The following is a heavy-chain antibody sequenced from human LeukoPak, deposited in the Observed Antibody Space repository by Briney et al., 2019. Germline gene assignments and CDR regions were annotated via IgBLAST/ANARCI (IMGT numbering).Heavy chain of an antibody. CDR3: ARAAAGTYDSSGYWVY. D-gene: IGHD3-22*01. J-gene: IGHJ4*02. V-gene: IGHV1-69*01. Sequence: SVKVSCKASGGTFSSYAISWVRRAPGQGLEWMGGIIPIFGTANYAQKFQGRVTITADESTSTAYMELSSLRSEDTAVYYCARAAAGTYDSSGYWVYWGQGTLVTVSS. CDR2: IIPIFGTA. CDR1: GGTFSSYA.